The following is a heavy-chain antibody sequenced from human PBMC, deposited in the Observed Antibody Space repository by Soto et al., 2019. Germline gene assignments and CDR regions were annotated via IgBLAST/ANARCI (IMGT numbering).Heavy chain of an antibody. J-gene: IGHJ4*02. CDR3: ARGSHSGYYFRYFDY. D-gene: IGHD3-22*01. CDR2: INPNSGGT. CDR1: GYTFTGYY. Sequence: ASVKVSCKASGYTFTGYYMHWVRQAPGQGLEWMGWINPNSGGTNYAQKFQGWVTMTRDTSISTAYMELSRLRSDDTAVYYCARGSHSGYYFRYFDYWGQGTLVTVSS. V-gene: IGHV1-2*04.